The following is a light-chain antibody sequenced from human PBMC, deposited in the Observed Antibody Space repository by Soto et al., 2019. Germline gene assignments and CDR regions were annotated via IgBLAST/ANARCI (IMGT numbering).Light chain of an antibody. CDR2: GAS. Sequence: ASQSVSSSYLAWYQQKPGQAPRLLIYGASSRATGIPDRFSGSGSGTDFTLTISRLEPEDFAVYYCQQYGSSPWTFGQGTKVDIK. CDR3: QQYGSSPWT. V-gene: IGKV3-20*01. CDR1: QSVSSSY. J-gene: IGKJ1*01.